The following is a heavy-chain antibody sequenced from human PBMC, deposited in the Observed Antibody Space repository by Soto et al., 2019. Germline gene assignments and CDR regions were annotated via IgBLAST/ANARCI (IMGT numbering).Heavy chain of an antibody. V-gene: IGHV4-34*01. CDR3: ARGGDELTPFDY. D-gene: IGHD3-10*01. CDR2: INHSGST. Sequence: QVQLQQWGAGLLKPSETLSLTCAVYGGSFSGYYWSWIRQPPGKGLEWIGEINHSGSTNYNPSLKSRVTISVDTSKNQFSLKLSSVTAADTAVYYCARGGDELTPFDYWGQGTLVTVSS. CDR1: GGSFSGYY. J-gene: IGHJ4*02.